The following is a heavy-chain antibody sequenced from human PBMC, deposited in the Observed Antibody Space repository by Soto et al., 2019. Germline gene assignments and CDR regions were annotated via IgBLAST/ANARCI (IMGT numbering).Heavy chain of an antibody. V-gene: IGHV1-69*02. Sequence: QVQLVQSGAEVKKPGSSVKVSCKASGGTFSSYTISWVRQAPGQGLEWMGRIIPILGIANYAQKFQGRVTITTDKSTSTAYMELSSLRSEDTAVYYCADLDSSGSIDYWGQGTLVTVSS. CDR1: GGTFSSYT. J-gene: IGHJ4*02. D-gene: IGHD3-22*01. CDR3: ADLDSSGSIDY. CDR2: IIPILGIA.